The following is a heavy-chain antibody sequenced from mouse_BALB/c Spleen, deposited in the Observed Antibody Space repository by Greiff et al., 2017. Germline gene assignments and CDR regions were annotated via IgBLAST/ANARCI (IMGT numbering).Heavy chain of an antibody. D-gene: IGHD3-3*01. V-gene: IGHV2-2*02. CDR3: ARRGGTGRGYYFDY. CDR2: LWSGGST. J-gene: IGHJ2*01. Sequence: VQLQQSGPGLVQPSQSLSITCTVSGFSLTSYGVHWVRQSPGKGLEWLGVLWSGGSTDYNAAFISRLSISKDNSKSQVFFKMNSLQANDTAIYYCARRGGTGRGYYFDYWGQGTTLTVSS. CDR1: GFSLTSYG.